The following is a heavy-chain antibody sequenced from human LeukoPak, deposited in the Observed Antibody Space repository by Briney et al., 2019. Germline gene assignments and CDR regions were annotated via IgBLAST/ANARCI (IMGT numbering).Heavy chain of an antibody. CDR2: ISWNSGSI. V-gene: IGHV3-9*01. Sequence: GGSLRLSCAASGFTFDDYAMHWVRHAPGKGLEWVSGISWNSGSIGYADSVKGRFTISRDNAKNSLYLQMNSLRAEDTALYYCAKEGYQLLTRFDPWGQGTLVTVSS. CDR3: AKEGYQLLTRFDP. J-gene: IGHJ5*02. CDR1: GFTFDDYA. D-gene: IGHD2-2*01.